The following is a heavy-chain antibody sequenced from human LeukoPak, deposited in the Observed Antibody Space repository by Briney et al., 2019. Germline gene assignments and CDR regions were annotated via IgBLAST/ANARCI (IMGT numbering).Heavy chain of an antibody. J-gene: IGHJ5*02. V-gene: IGHV3-21*01. CDR1: GFTFSDYY. CDR2: ISSSSSYI. CDR3: ASRQWFDP. Sequence: GGSLRLSCAASGFTFSDYYMNWVRQAPGKGLEWVSSISSSSSYIYYADSVKGRFTISRDNAKNSLYLQMNSLRAEDTAVYYCASRQWFDPWGQGTLVTVSS.